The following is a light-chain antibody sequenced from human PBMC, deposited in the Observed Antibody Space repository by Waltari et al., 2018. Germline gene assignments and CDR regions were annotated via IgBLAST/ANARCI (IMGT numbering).Light chain of an antibody. V-gene: IGKV1-39*01. CDR3: QQSYSTPPMYT. CDR2: AAS. J-gene: IGKJ2*01. CDR1: QSMRSY. Sequence: DIQMTQSPSSLSASVGDRVTITCRASQSMRSYLNWYQQKPGKAPKLLIYAASSLQSGVPSRFSGSGSGTDFTLTISSLQPEDFATYYCQQSYSTPPMYTFGQGTKLEIK.